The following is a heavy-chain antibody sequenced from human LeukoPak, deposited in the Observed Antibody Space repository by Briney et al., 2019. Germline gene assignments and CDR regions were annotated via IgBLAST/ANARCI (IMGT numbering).Heavy chain of an antibody. J-gene: IGHJ4*02. CDR3: ARDSSPYGDYALNY. CDR1: GFTVSSNY. V-gene: IGHV3-53*01. CDR2: IYSGGST. D-gene: IGHD4-17*01. Sequence: GGSLRLSCAASGFTVSSNYMSWVRQAPGKGLEWVSVIYSGGSTYYADSVKGRFTISRDNSKNTLYLQMNSLRAEDTAVYYCARDSSPYGDYALNYWGQGTLVTVSS.